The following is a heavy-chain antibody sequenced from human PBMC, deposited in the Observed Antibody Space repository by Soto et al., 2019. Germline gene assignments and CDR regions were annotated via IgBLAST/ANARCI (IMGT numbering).Heavy chain of an antibody. V-gene: IGHV3-30-3*01. J-gene: IGHJ6*02. D-gene: IGHD3-3*01. CDR1: GFTFSSYA. Sequence: PGGSLRLSCAASGFTFSSYAMHWVRQAPGKGLEWVAVISYDGSNKYYADSVKGRFTISRDNSKNTLYLQMNSLRAEDTAVYYCARVDYDFWSGYPRSQANYGMDVWGQGTTVTV. CDR3: ARVDYDFWSGYPRSQANYGMDV. CDR2: ISYDGSNK.